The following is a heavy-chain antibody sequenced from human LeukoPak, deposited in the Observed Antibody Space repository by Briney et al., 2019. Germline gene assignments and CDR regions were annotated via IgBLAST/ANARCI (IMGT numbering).Heavy chain of an antibody. J-gene: IGHJ1*01. CDR1: GFTVSSNY. CDR3: ATIAAAYEYFQH. Sequence: GSLRLSSAASGFTVSSNYMSWVRQAPGKGLEWVSVIYSGGSTYYADSVKGRFTISRDNSKNTLYLQMNSLRAEDTAVYYCATIAAAYEYFQHWGQGTLVTVSS. CDR2: IYSGGST. D-gene: IGHD6-13*01. V-gene: IGHV3-53*01.